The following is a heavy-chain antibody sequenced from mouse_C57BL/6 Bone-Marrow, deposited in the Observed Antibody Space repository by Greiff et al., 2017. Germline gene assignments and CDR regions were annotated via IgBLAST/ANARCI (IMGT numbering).Heavy chain of an antibody. V-gene: IGHV1-82*01. CDR2: IYPGDGDT. Sequence: QVHVKQSGPELVKPGASVKISCKASGYAFSSSWMNWVKQRPGKGLEWIGRIYPGDGDTNYNGKFKGKATLTADKSSSTAYMQLSSLTSEDSAVYFCARSKSLLLYRYFDVWGTGTTVTVSS. CDR1: GYAFSSSW. J-gene: IGHJ1*03. D-gene: IGHD1-1*01. CDR3: ARSKSLLLYRYFDV.